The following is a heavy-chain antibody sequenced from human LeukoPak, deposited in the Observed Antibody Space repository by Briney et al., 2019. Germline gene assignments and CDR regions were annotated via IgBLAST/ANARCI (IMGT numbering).Heavy chain of an antibody. CDR2: ISAYNGNT. V-gene: IGHV1-18*04. Sequence: ASVKVSCKASGYTFTGYYMHWVRQAPGQGLEWMGWISAYNGNTNYAQKLQGRVTMTTDTSTSTAYMELRSLRSDDTAVYYCARDPGYYYSSENFHDYWGQGTLVTVSS. CDR3: ARDPGYYYSSENFHDY. J-gene: IGHJ4*02. D-gene: IGHD3-22*01. CDR1: GYTFTGYY.